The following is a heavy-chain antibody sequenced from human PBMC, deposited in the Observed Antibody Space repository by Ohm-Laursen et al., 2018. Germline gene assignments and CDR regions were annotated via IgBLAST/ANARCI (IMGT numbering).Heavy chain of an antibody. D-gene: IGHD1-26*01. CDR1: GGSISSYY. Sequence: PSDTLSLTCTVSGGSISSYYWSWIRQPAGKGLEWIGRINTSGSTNYNPSLKSRVTMSVDTSKNQFSLKLSSVTAADTAVYYCATSGVGSERASYFDYWGQGTLVTVSS. CDR3: ATSGVGSERASYFDY. J-gene: IGHJ4*02. V-gene: IGHV4-4*07. CDR2: INTSGST.